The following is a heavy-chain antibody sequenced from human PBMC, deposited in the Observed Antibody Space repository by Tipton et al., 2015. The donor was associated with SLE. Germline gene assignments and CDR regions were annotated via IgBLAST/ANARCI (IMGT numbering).Heavy chain of an antibody. CDR3: ARDSDSSSWPDWYFDL. Sequence: QSGPEVKKPGASVKVSCKASGYTFTSYDINWVRQATGQGLEWMGWMNPNSGNTGYAQKFQGRVTMTRNTSISTAYMELSSLRSEDTAVYYCARDSDSSSWPDWYFDLWGRGTLVTVSS. J-gene: IGHJ2*01. CDR2: MNPNSGNT. CDR1: GYTFTSYD. D-gene: IGHD6-13*01. V-gene: IGHV1-8*01.